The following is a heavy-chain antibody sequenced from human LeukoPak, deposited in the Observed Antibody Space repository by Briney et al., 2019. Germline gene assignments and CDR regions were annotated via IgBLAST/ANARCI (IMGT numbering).Heavy chain of an antibody. CDR2: IYYSGST. CDR3: ARLARHWFDP. D-gene: IGHD6-6*01. J-gene: IGHJ5*02. Sequence: PSEALSLTCTVSGGSISSYYWSWIRQPPGKGLEWIGYIYYSGSTNYNPSLKSRVTISVDTSKNQFSLKLSSVTAADTAVYYCARLARHWFDPWGQGTLVTVSS. CDR1: GGSISSYY. V-gene: IGHV4-59*08.